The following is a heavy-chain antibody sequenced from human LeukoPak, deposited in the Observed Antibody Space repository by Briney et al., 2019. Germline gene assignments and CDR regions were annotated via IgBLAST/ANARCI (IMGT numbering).Heavy chain of an antibody. V-gene: IGHV4-34*01. D-gene: IGHD3-22*01. J-gene: IGHJ4*02. Sequence: SETLSLTCAVYGGSFSGYYWSWIRQPPGKGLEWIGEINHSGSTNYNPSLKSRVTISVDTSKNQFSLKLSSVTAADTAVYYYARGYYYDSSGYDYWGQGTLVTVSS. CDR3: ARGYYYDSSGYDY. CDR1: GGSFSGYY. CDR2: INHSGST.